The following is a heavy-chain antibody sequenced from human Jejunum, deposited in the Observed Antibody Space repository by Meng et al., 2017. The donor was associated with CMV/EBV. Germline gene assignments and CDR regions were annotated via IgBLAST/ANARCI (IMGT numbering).Heavy chain of an antibody. CDR1: GASVSSGSYF. CDR2: VYYSGDT. D-gene: IGHD6-6*01. V-gene: IGHV4-61*01. Sequence: VSGASVSSGSYFWSWIRQPPGKPLESIGYVYYSGDTNYNPSLKSRATISVDRSKNQFSLRLRSVTAADTAVYYCARVVLYYYGMDVWGHGTTVTVSS. J-gene: IGHJ6*02. CDR3: ARVVLYYYGMDV.